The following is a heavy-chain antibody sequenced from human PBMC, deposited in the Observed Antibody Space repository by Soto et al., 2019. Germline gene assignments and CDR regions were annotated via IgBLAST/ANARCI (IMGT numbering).Heavy chain of an antibody. V-gene: IGHV3-66*01. Sequence: EKGLEWVSVIYSGGSTYYADSVKGRFTISRDNSKNTLYLQMNSLRAEDTAVYYCASNGDYDIFFFQAEDGIRDTVPVSAFLLKRSSDL. D-gene: IGHD3-9*01. CDR3: ASNGDYDIFFFQAEDGIRDTVPVSAFLLKRSSDL. CDR2: IYSGGST. J-gene: IGHJ2*01.